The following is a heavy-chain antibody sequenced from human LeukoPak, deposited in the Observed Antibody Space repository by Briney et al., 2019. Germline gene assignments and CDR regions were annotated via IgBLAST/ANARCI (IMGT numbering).Heavy chain of an antibody. V-gene: IGHV4-59*01. CDR3: ARGRVSSSTWYSTYYYYFYMDV. D-gene: IGHD4-11*01. Sequence: SETLSLTCSVTDDSITMYYRTWIRQPPGKGLEWIGYVDHTGSTNFNPSLNGRVSISRDTSKNLFSLRLRSVTAADTAVYFCARGRVSSSTWYSTYYYYFYMDVWGKGTTVTVSS. CDR2: VDHTGST. CDR1: DDSITMYY. J-gene: IGHJ6*03.